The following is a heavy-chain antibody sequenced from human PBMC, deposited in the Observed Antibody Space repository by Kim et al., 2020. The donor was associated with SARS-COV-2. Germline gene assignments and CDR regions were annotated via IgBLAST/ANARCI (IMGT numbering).Heavy chain of an antibody. D-gene: IGHD3-16*01. J-gene: IGHJ6*02. Sequence: GGSLRLSCAASGLTVSSNYMSWVRQAPGKGLEWVSVIYSGGSTYYADSVKGRFTISRHNSKNTLYLQMNSLRPEDTAMYYCARDAFGMDVWGQGTTVTVSS. CDR2: IYSGGST. V-gene: IGHV3-53*04. CDR3: ARDAFGMDV. CDR1: GLTVSSNY.